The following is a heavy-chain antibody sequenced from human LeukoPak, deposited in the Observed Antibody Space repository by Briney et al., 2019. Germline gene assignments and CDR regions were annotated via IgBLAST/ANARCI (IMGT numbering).Heavy chain of an antibody. Sequence: ASVKISCKASGYTFTSYYMHWVRQAPGQGLECMGIINPSGGRTTYAQKFQGRVTMTRDTSASTVYMELSSLRSEDTAIYYCARIRDGYNDAYDIWGQGTVVTVSS. J-gene: IGHJ3*02. D-gene: IGHD5-24*01. V-gene: IGHV1-46*01. CDR2: INPSGGRT. CDR3: ARIRDGYNDAYDI. CDR1: GYTFTSYY.